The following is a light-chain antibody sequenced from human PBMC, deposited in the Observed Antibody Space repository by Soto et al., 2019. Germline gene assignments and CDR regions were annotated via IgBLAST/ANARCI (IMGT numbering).Light chain of an antibody. J-gene: IGLJ2*01. V-gene: IGLV1-44*01. CDR1: SSNIGRHP. CDR3: AVWDDTLNAL. CDR2: TND. Sequence: QPVLVQPPSSSGAPGKRVTISCSGSSSNIGRHPVNCYQQVPGTAPKLLIYTNDQRPSGVPARFSGSKSSTSASLAISGLQSEDEAAYYCAVWDDTLNALFGGGTKVTVL.